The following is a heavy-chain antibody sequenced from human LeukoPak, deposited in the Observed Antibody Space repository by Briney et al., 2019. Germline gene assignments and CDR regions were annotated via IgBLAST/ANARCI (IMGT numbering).Heavy chain of an antibody. Sequence: GRSLRLSCAASGFTFSSYGMHWVRQAPGKGLEWVAVIWYDGSNKYYADSVKGRFTISRDNSKNTLYLQMNSLRAEDTAVYYCAGEVEGYDSSKPFYWGQGTLVTVSS. D-gene: IGHD3-22*01. CDR1: GFTFSSYG. V-gene: IGHV3-33*01. J-gene: IGHJ4*02. CDR2: IWYDGSNK. CDR3: AGEVEGYDSSKPFY.